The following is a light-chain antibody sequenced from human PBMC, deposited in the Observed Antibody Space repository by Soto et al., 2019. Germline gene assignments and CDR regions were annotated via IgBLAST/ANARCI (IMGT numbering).Light chain of an antibody. CDR2: EGT. CDR1: SSDIGSY. J-gene: IGLJ3*02. CDR3: CSYVGSSTGV. V-gene: IGLV2-23*01. Sequence: QSVLTQPASVSASPGQSITISCTRTSSDIGSYVSWYQQDPGKAPKLMIYEGTKRPSGVSNRFSGSKSGNTASLTISGLQAEDEADYYCCSYVGSSTGVFGGGTKVTVL.